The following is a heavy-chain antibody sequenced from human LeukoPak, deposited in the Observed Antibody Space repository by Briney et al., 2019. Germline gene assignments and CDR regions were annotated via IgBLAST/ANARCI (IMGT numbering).Heavy chain of an antibody. CDR1: GFTFSSYS. V-gene: IGHV3-21*01. CDR2: ISSSRSYI. D-gene: IGHD6-13*01. J-gene: IGHJ6*02. Sequence: AGSLRLSCAASGFTFSSYSMNCVRQAPGKGLEWVSSISSSRSYIYYADSMKGRFTISRDNAKNSLYLQMNSLRAEDTAVYYCVRARQQLYYYYGMDVWGQGTTVTVSS. CDR3: VRARQQLYYYYGMDV.